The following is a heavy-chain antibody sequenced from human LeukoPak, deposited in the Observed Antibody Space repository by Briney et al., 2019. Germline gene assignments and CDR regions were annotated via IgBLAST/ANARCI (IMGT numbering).Heavy chain of an antibody. Sequence: GGSLRLSCAVSGITLSNYGMSWVRQAPGKGLEWVANIKQDGSNIYYVDSVKGRFTISRDNAKNSLYLQMNSLRAEDTAVYYCTRSGTYVFDFWGQGTLVTVSS. CDR1: GITLSNYG. CDR2: IKQDGSNI. V-gene: IGHV3-7*01. CDR3: TRSGTYVFDF. J-gene: IGHJ4*02. D-gene: IGHD1-26*01.